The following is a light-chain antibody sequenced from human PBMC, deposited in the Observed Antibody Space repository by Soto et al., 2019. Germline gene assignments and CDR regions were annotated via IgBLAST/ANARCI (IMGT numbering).Light chain of an antibody. CDR3: QQYNSWPGT. CDR2: GTS. CDR1: QSVSSK. V-gene: IGKV3D-15*01. Sequence: EIVLTQSPATLSVSPGERATLSCRASQSVSSKLAWYRQKPGQAPRFLIYGTSTRATGIPARFSGSGFGTEFTLTISSLQSEDFAVYYCQQYNSWPGTFGGGTKVEIK. J-gene: IGKJ4*01.